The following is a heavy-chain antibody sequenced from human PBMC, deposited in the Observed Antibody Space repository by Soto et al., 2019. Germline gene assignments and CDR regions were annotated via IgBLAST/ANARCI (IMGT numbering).Heavy chain of an antibody. D-gene: IGHD3-10*01. CDR1: GGTFSSYA. CDR2: IIPIFGTP. Sequence: QVQLVQSGAEVKKPGSSVKVSCKASGGTFSSYAISWVRQAPGQGLEWMGGIIPIFGTPNYAQKFQGRVTIPGDESTSTAYMELRSLRSEEKAVYFCARDLGSGIGGQGTLVTFS. J-gene: IGHJ4*02. V-gene: IGHV1-69*01. CDR3: ARDLGSGI.